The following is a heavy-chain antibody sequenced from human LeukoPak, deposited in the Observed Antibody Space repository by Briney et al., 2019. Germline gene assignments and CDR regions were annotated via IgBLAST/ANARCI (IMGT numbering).Heavy chain of an antibody. V-gene: IGHV3-23*01. CDR3: AKSLGNQGVIDY. CDR1: GFSFRNHA. Sequence: GGSLRLSCAASGFSFRNHAMNWVRQAPGQGLEWASGVSASGGSTFNTDSVKGRFSISRDNSKNTLYLEMNSLRPEDTALYYCAKSLGNQGVIDYWGQGTLVTVSS. J-gene: IGHJ4*02. D-gene: IGHD3-10*01. CDR2: VSASGGST.